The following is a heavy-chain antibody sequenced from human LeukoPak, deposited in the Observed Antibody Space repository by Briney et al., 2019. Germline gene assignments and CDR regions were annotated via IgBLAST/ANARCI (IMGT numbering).Heavy chain of an antibody. Sequence: ASVKVSCKASGYTFTDYYMHWVRQAPGQGLEWMGWLNPNSGDTNYAQKFQGRVSMTRDTSISAAYMDLTDLRSDDTAVYYCARGRNIEMTTMSGGSDYWGQGTLVTVSS. CDR3: ARGRNIEMTTMSGGSDY. D-gene: IGHD5-24*01. CDR2: LNPNSGDT. J-gene: IGHJ4*02. V-gene: IGHV1-2*02. CDR1: GYTFTDYY.